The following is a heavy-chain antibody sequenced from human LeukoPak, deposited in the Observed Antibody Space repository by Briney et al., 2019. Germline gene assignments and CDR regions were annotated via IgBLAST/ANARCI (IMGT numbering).Heavy chain of an antibody. CDR1: GGSMSGSNYY. D-gene: IGHD3-9*01. CDR3: ARVGHYYDILTGYSSYMDV. CDR2: IYYSWST. V-gene: IGHV4-39*07. J-gene: IGHJ6*03. Sequence: PSETLSLTCSVSGGSMSGSNYYWGWIRQPPGKGLEWIGTIYYSWSTHYNPSLKSRVTISVDTSKNQFSLKLSSVTAADSAVYYCARVGHYYDILTGYSSYMDVWGKGTTVTVSS.